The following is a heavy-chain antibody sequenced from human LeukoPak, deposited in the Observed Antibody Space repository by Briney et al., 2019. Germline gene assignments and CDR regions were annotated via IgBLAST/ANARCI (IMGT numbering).Heavy chain of an antibody. CDR2: INQAGSEK. CDR3: ARGSLLLLFDY. V-gene: IGHV3-7*05. J-gene: IGHJ4*02. Sequence: GGSLRLSCAGSGFTFSTYWMSWVRQAPGTGLEWVANINQAGSEKYYVDSVKSRFTISRDNAKNSLYLQMNSLRAEDTAVYYCARGSLLLLFDYWGQGTLVTVSS. D-gene: IGHD2-15*01. CDR1: GFTFSTYW.